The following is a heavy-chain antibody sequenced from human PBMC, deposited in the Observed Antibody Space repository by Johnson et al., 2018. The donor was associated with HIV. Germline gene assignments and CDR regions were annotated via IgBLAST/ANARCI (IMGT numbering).Heavy chain of an antibody. Sequence: VQLVESGGGLVQPGRSLRLSCAASGFTFSSYGMHWVRQAPGKGLEWVSGINWNGGSTGYADSVKGRFTISRDNAKNSLYLQMNSLRAEDTALYYCARVTRQGVAFDIWGQGTMVTVSS. CDR3: ARVTRQGVAFDI. J-gene: IGHJ3*02. CDR2: INWNGGST. V-gene: IGHV3-20*04. CDR1: GFTFSSYG. D-gene: IGHD3-16*01.